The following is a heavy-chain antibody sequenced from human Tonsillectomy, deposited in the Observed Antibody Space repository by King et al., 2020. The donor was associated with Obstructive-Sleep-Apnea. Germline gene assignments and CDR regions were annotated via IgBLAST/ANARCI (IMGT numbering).Heavy chain of an antibody. CDR1: GFVLSSNA. CDR2: ISHDGGDT. Sequence: VQLVESGGAVVQPGRSLRLSCSASGFVLSSNAMHWVRQAPGKGLEWVAGISHDGGDTLYPDSVKGRITISRDNSKSTLYLQLNSLRPEDTAVYYCVGVGGYDIRYYGMDVWGQGTTVTVSS. J-gene: IGHJ6*02. V-gene: IGHV3-30-3*01. CDR3: VGVGGYDIRYYGMDV. D-gene: IGHD5-12*01.